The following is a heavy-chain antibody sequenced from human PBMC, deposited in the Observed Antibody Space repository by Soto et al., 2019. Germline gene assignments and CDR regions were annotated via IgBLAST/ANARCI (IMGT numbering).Heavy chain of an antibody. D-gene: IGHD6-19*01. J-gene: IGHJ4*02. V-gene: IGHV3-23*01. CDR1: GFGFSTYA. CDR3: AKVEDSSGWAVVDS. Sequence: EVQLLESGGGLVQPGGSLRISCAASGFGFSTYAMSWVRQPPGKGLEWVSTTPATGGSTSYADSVKGRFTISRDNSKNTLSLQMHSLRAEDTALYYWAKVEDSSGWAVVDSWGQGTLVTVSP. CDR2: TPATGGST.